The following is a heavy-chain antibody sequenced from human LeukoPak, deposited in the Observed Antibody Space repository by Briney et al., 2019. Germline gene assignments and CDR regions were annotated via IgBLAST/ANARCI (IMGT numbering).Heavy chain of an antibody. Sequence: AGGSLRLSCAASGFTFSSYDMHWVRQGPGKGLEWVAFIRYDGNNKYYADSVKGRFTISRDNSKNTLYLQMNSLRTEDTAVYYCAKGLSIFGVGYDGFDIWGPGTMVTVSS. D-gene: IGHD3-3*01. J-gene: IGHJ3*02. CDR2: IRYDGNNK. CDR1: GFTFSSYD. V-gene: IGHV3-30*02. CDR3: AKGLSIFGVGYDGFDI.